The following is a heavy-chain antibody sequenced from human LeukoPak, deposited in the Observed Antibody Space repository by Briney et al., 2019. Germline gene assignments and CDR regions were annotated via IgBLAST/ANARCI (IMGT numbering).Heavy chain of an antibody. J-gene: IGHJ6*03. CDR1: GFTFSAYW. CDR3: ARDGNTYYDFWSGFYYMDV. V-gene: IGHV3-74*01. Sequence: GGSLRLSCAASGFTFSAYWMHWVRQAPGKGLVWVSRINSDGFSIAYADSVKGRFTISRDNAKNTLYLHMNSLRAEDTAVYYCARDGNTYYDFWSGFYYMDVWGKGTTVTVSS. CDR2: INSDGFSI. D-gene: IGHD3-3*01.